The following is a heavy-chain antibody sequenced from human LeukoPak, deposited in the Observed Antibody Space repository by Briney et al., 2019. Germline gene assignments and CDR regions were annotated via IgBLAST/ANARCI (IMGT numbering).Heavy chain of an antibody. CDR3: ARPPGEVTTNDAFDI. D-gene: IGHD4-17*01. Sequence: PSETLSLTCTVSGGSISSSSYYWGWIRQPPGMGLEWIGSIYYSGSTYYNPSLKSRVTISVDTSKNQFSLKLSSVTAADTAVYYCARPPGEVTTNDAFDIWGQGTMVTVSS. CDR1: GGSISSSSYY. J-gene: IGHJ3*02. CDR2: IYYSGST. V-gene: IGHV4-39*01.